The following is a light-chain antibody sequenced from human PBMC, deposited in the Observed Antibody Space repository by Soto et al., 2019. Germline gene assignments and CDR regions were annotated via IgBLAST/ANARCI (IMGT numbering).Light chain of an antibody. CDR1: SSDVGAYNY. V-gene: IGLV2-14*01. CDR2: EVS. J-gene: IGLJ2*01. Sequence: QSALTQPASVSGSPGQSITISCTGTSSDVGAYNYVSWYQHHPGEVPKLMIYEVSNRPSGVSNRFSGSKSGNTASLTISGLQAEDEGDYYCSSYTTTSTRVFGGGTKVTVL. CDR3: SSYTTTSTRV.